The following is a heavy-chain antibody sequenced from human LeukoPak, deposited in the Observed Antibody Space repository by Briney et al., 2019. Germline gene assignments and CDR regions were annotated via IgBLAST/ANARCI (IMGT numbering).Heavy chain of an antibody. Sequence: SETLSLTCTVSGGSITSSSYYWGWIRQPPGKGLECIGSVYYSGSTYYNPSLKSRVTISVDTSKNLFSLKVSSVTAADTAVYYCARDVIEYSSSVIDYWGQGTLVTVSS. CDR1: GGSITSSSYY. D-gene: IGHD6-6*01. CDR3: ARDVIEYSSSVIDY. J-gene: IGHJ4*02. V-gene: IGHV4-39*02. CDR2: VYYSGST.